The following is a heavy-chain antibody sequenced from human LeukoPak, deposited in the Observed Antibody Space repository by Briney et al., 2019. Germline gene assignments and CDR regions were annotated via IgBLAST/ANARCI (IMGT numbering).Heavy chain of an antibody. CDR2: ISSSSSYI. CDR3: ARSRYDSRYTFDY. Sequence: GGSLRLSCAASGFTFSSYSMNWVRQAPGKGLEWVSSISSSSSYIYYADSVKGRFTISRDNAKNSLYLQMNSLRAEDTAVYYCARSRYDSRYTFDYWGQRTLVTVSS. D-gene: IGHD3-22*01. V-gene: IGHV3-21*01. J-gene: IGHJ4*02. CDR1: GFTFSSYS.